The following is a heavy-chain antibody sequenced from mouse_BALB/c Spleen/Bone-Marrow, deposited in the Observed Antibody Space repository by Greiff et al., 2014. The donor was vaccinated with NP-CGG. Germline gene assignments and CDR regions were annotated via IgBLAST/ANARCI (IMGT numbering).Heavy chain of an antibody. Sequence: VQLKESGGGLVQPGGSLRLSCTTSGFTFTDYFLTWVRPPPGKALEGLGFIRNKPNGYTTEYNPSVKGRFTISRDNSQGILYLQMNTLRAEDSAIYYCARDYSGYFDFWGQGTTLTVSS. CDR2: IRNKPNGYTT. D-gene: IGHD5-1*01. J-gene: IGHJ2*01. CDR3: ARDYSGYFDF. CDR1: GFTFTDYF. V-gene: IGHV7-3*02.